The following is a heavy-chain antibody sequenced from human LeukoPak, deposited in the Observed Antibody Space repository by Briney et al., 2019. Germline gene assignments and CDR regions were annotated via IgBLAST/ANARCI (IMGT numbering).Heavy chain of an antibody. CDR2: ISGGSTI. CDR1: GFTFTDYN. J-gene: IGHJ4*02. CDR3: ARSGNYYLDY. Sequence: GGSLRLSCAASGFTFTDYNMNWVRQAPGKGLEWVSYISGGSTIYYADSVKGRFTVSRDNAKNSLYLQMSSLRAEDTAVYYCARSGNYYLDYWGQGTLVTVSS. D-gene: IGHD3-10*01. V-gene: IGHV3-69-1*02.